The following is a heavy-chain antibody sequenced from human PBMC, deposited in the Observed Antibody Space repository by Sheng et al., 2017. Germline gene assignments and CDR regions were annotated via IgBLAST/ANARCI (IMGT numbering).Heavy chain of an antibody. D-gene: IGHD3-16*01. CDR3: ARVARGMYFDY. J-gene: IGHJ4*02. CDR2: IYYSGST. Sequence: QVQLQESGPGLVKPSETLSLTCTVSGGSISSYYWSWIRQPPGKGLEWIGYIYYSGSTNYNPSLKSRVTISVDTSKNQFSLKLSSVTAADTAVYYCARVARGMYFDYWGQGTLVTVSS. V-gene: IGHV4-59*01. CDR1: GGSISSYY.